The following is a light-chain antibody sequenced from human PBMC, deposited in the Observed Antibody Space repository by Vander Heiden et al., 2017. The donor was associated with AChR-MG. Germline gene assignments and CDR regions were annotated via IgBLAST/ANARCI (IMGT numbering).Light chain of an antibody. CDR3: SSYSTSDTGL. Sequence: QSALTQPPSASGSPGQSVTISCTGTNSDIGASNFVSWYQQHPGNAPKFIMYDDNKRPSGVPDRFSASKSGNTASLTVSGLQSEDEAYYYCSSYSTSDTGLFGGGTKLTVL. CDR1: NSDIGASNF. J-gene: IGLJ3*02. CDR2: DDN. V-gene: IGLV2-8*01.